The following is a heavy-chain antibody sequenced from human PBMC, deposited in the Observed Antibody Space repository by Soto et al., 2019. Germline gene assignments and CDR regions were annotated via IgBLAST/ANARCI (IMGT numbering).Heavy chain of an antibody. V-gene: IGHV3-21*01. CDR3: TRDQGGSYDSWFDP. D-gene: IGHD1-26*01. Sequence: EVQVAESGGGLVKPGGSLRLSCNFSFSMYSMDWVRQAPGKGLEWVASISSGSAFIKYADSVKGRFTISRDNAKNSVSLQMSSLRVEDTAMYYCTRDQGGSYDSWFDPWGRGTLVTVSS. CDR1: FSMYS. CDR2: ISSGSAFI. J-gene: IGHJ5*02.